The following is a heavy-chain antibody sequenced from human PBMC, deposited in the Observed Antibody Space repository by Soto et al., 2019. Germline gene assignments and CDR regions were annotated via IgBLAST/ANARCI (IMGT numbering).Heavy chain of an antibody. CDR2: VNTYNGNP. CDR1: GYTFTNYA. Sequence: QVQLVQSGVEVKKPGASVKVSCKASGYTFTNYAIRWVRQAPGRGLEWMGWVNTYNGNPNYAQIFQGRVTMTTDTSTGTAYMELRSLKSDDSAVYYCARDSQYSTSWQRFDSWGQGTLVTVSS. V-gene: IGHV1-18*01. D-gene: IGHD6-13*01. J-gene: IGHJ4*02. CDR3: ARDSQYSTSWQRFDS.